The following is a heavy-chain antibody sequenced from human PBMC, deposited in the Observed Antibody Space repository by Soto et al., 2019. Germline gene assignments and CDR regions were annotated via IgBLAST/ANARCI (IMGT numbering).Heavy chain of an antibody. CDR1: GFTFSSYS. D-gene: IGHD3-10*01. CDR3: ARDFHRITMVRGVITNWFDT. CDR2: ISSSSSYI. V-gene: IGHV3-21*01. Sequence: GGSLRLSCAASGFTFSSYSMNWVRQAPGKGLEWVSSISSSSSYIYYADSVKGRFTISRDNAKNSLYLQMNSLRAEDTAVYYCARDFHRITMVRGVITNWFDTWGQGTLVTVSS. J-gene: IGHJ5*02.